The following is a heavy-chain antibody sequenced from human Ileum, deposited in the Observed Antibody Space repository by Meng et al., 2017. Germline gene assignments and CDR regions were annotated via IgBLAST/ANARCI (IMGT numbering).Heavy chain of an antibody. V-gene: IGHV4-39*07. J-gene: IGHJ4*02. CDR1: GGSISSSIYY. CDR3: ARDHYNISWFKY. CDR2: MSYSGST. D-gene: IGHD6-13*01. Sequence: QVQSQGSGPGLVTPSETLSLPRTVSGGSISSSIYYWGWIRQPPGKGLEWIGTMSYSGSTYYNPSLKSRVTISVDTSKNQFSLKLTSVTAADTAVYYCARDHYNISWFKYWGQGALVTVSS.